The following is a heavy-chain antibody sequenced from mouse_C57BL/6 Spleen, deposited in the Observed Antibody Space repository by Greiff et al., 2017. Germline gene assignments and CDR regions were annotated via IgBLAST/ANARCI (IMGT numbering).Heavy chain of an antibody. CDR1: GFTFSDYY. CDR3: ARVLSWYFDG. J-gene: IGHJ1*03. V-gene: IGHV5-16*01. CDR2: INYDGSST. Sequence: EVKLMVSEGGLVQPLSSMKLSCTASGFTFSDYYIAWVRQVPETCLELVANINYDGSSTNYLDSLKSRFIISRDNAKNILYLQMSSLKSEDTAADYCARVLSWYFDGWGTGTTVTVSS.